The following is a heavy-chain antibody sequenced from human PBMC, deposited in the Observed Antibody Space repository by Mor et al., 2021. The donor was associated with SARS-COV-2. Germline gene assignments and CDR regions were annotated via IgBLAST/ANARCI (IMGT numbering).Heavy chain of an antibody. Sequence: WVAVISYDGSNKYYADSVKGRFTISRDNSKNTLYLQMNSLRAEDTAVYYCAKDSDYSPYYG. D-gene: IGHD3-9*01. CDR2: ISYDGSNK. J-gene: IGHJ6*01. CDR3: AKDSDYSPYYG. V-gene: IGHV3-30*18.